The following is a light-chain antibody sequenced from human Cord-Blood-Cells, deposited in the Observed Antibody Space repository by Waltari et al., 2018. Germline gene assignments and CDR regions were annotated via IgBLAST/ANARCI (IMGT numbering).Light chain of an antibody. J-gene: IGLJ2*01. CDR3: AAWDDSLSGPGFYVV. Sequence: QSVLTQPPSASGTPGQRVTISCSGSSSNTGSNYVYCYQQLPGTAPKLLIYGNNHRPSGVPARFSGSKSGTSAALAISGLRSEDEADYYCAAWDDSLSGPGFYVVFGGGTKLTVL. CDR2: GNN. V-gene: IGLV1-47*01. CDR1: SSNTGSNY.